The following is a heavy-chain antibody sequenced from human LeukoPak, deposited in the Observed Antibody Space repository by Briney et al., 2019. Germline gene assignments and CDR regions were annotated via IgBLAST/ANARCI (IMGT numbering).Heavy chain of an antibody. D-gene: IGHD3-10*01. CDR2: IYYSGST. Sequence: PSETLSLTCTVSGGSISSSSYYWGWIRQPPGKGLEWIGSIYYSGSTYYNPSLKSRVTISVDTSKNQFSLKLSSVTAADTAVYYCARGMVRGLIGPPRSNWFDPWGQGTLVTVSS. CDR3: ARGMVRGLIGPPRSNWFDP. V-gene: IGHV4-39*01. J-gene: IGHJ5*02. CDR1: GGSISSSSYY.